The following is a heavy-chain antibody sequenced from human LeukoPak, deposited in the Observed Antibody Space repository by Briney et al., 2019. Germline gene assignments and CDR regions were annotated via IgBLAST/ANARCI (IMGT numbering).Heavy chain of an antibody. CDR2: IYTSGST. D-gene: IGHD3-10*01. CDR3: ARVGYYYGSGSYYNNWFDP. V-gene: IGHV4-61*02. CDR1: GGSISSGSYY. Sequence: SQTLSLTCTVSGGSISSGSYYWSWIRQPAGKGLEWIGRIYTSGSTNYNPSLKSRVTISVDTSKNQFSLKLSSVTAADTAVYYCARVGYYYGSGSYYNNWFDPWGQGTLVTVSS. J-gene: IGHJ5*02.